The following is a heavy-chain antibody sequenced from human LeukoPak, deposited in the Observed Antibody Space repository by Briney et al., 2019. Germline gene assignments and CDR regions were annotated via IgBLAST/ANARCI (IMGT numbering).Heavy chain of an antibody. J-gene: IGHJ4*02. CDR2: ISYDGSIK. Sequence: PGGSLRLSCAASGFTFSNAYMTWVRQAPGKGLEWVAVISYDGSIKYYADSVKGRFAISRDSSQNTLYLQMSSLRAEDTAVYFCARDGDLGVVVVATTDVAYCFDYWGQGTLVTVSS. D-gene: IGHD2-15*01. CDR3: ARDGDLGVVVVATTDVAYCFDY. CDR1: GFTFSNAY. V-gene: IGHV3-30*03.